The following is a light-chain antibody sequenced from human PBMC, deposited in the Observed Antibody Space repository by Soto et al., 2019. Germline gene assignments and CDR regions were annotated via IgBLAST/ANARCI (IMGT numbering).Light chain of an antibody. CDR3: QHSGT. CDR1: QSVSSSY. V-gene: IGKV3-20*01. J-gene: IGKJ1*01. CDR2: GAS. Sequence: EIVLTQSPGTLSLSPGERATLSCRASQSVSSSYLAWYQQKPGQAPRLLIYGASSRATGIPDRFSGSGFGTDFTLTISRLEPEYFAVYYCQHSGTFGQGTKVEIK.